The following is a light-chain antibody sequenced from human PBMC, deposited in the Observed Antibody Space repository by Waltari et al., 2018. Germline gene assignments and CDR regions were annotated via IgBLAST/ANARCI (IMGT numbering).Light chain of an antibody. CDR1: QSVSSSY. CDR3: QRFGISPYT. CDR2: GAS. V-gene: IGKV3-20*01. Sequence: EIVLTQSPDTLSLSPGERVTLSCRASQSVSSSYLVWYQQKPGQAPRLLIYGASSRATGIPDRFSGSGSGTDFTLTISRLEPEDFAVYYCQRFGISPYTFGQVTKLEIK. J-gene: IGKJ2*01.